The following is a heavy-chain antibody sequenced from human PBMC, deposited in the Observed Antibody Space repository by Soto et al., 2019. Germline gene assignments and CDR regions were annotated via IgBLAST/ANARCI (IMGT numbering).Heavy chain of an antibody. CDR3: ARTQGYSSGWYYNY. CDR2: INHSGST. Sequence: ETLTPTGTVYGGSFSGYYWSWIRQPPGKGLEWIGEINHSGSTNYNPSLKSRVTISLDTSKNQFSLKLSSVTAADTAVYYCARTQGYSSGWYYNYWGQGTLVTVSS. J-gene: IGHJ4*02. V-gene: IGHV4-34*01. CDR1: GGSFSGYY. D-gene: IGHD6-19*01.